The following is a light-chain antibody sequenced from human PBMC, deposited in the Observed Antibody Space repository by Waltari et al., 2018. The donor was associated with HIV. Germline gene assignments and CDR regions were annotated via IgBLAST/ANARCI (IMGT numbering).Light chain of an antibody. CDR1: RSLLYGTNDKNY. J-gene: IGKJ5*01. CDR2: WCS. Sequence: DILMVQSPDSLAVSLGARATSNCQFIRSLLYGTNDKNYVAWYHRKPGLPPRLLIHWCSMPESGVTDRFSVSGSGTDFNVTFTSLQAADVGFYYCQPYYSSPLPFGQGTLLEIK. CDR3: QPYYSSPLP. V-gene: IGKV4-1*01.